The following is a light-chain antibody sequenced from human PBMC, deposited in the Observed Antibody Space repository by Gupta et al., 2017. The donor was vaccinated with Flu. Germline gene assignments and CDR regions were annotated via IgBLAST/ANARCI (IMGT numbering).Light chain of an antibody. CDR2: KDS. CDR3: QSADSSGTYV. Sequence: CSGDALPKQYAYWYQQKPGQAPVLVIYKDSERPSGIPERFSGSSSGTTVTLTISGVQAEDEADYYCQSADSSGTYVFGTGTKVTVL. V-gene: IGLV3-25*01. CDR1: ALPKQY. J-gene: IGLJ1*01.